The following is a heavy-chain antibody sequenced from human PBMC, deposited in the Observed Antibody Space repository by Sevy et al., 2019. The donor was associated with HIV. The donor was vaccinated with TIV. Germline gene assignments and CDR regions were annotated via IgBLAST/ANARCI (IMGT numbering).Heavy chain of an antibody. D-gene: IGHD3-16*02. J-gene: IGHJ5*02. CDR3: ARDHYDYVWGSYRSGWFDP. V-gene: IGHV1-69*13. Sequence: ASVKVSCKASGGTFSSYAISWVRQAPGQGLEWMGGIIPIFGTANYAQKFQARVTITADESTSTAYMELSSLRSEDTAVYYCARDHYDYVWGSYRSGWFDPWGQGTLVTVSS. CDR1: GGTFSSYA. CDR2: IIPIFGTA.